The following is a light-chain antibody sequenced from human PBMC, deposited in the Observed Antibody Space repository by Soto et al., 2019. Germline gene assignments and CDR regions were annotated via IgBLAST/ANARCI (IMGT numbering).Light chain of an antibody. J-gene: IGKJ5*01. CDR2: HTS. CDR3: QQHTNWPPIT. CDR1: QTFNNY. Sequence: VLTQSPATLSLSPGERATLSCRASQTFNNYLAWYQQKPGQAPRLIIYHTSNRATGMPARFSGSGSATDFTLTISSLEPEDFAVYYCQQHTNWPPITFGQGTRLEIK. V-gene: IGKV3-11*01.